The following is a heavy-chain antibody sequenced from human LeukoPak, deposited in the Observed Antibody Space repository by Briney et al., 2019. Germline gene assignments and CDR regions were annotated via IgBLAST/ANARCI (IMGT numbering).Heavy chain of an antibody. CDR3: ARGTANTVFEY. CDR1: GYTFTYYF. CDR2: INPNSGGT. D-gene: IGHD4-17*01. V-gene: IGHV1-2*06. Sequence: ASVKVSCKASGYTFTYYFIHWVRQAPGQGLEWMGRINPNSGGTKLAQKFQGRVTMTTDMSIETAYMDLNRLTSDDTAVYYCARGTANTVFEYWGQGTLVTVSS. J-gene: IGHJ4*02.